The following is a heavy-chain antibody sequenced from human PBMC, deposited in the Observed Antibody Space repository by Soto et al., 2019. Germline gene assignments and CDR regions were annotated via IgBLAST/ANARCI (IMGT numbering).Heavy chain of an antibody. D-gene: IGHD2-15*01. V-gene: IGHV1-2*04. CDR2: INPNSGGT. CDR3: ARGAPLLPGDV. J-gene: IGHJ6*02. Sequence: ASVKVSCKAGGDTFTGYYMHWVRQAPGQGLEWLGWINPNSGGTNYAQKFQGWVTVTRDTSISTAYMELSRLRSDDTAVYYCARGAPLLPGDVWGQGTTVTVSS. CDR1: GDTFTGYY.